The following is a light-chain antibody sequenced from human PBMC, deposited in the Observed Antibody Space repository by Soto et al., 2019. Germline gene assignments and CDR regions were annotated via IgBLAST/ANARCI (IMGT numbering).Light chain of an antibody. CDR3: SSYTSTNTPYV. V-gene: IGLV2-14*01. J-gene: IGLJ1*01. CDR1: SSDVGAYNF. Sequence: QSVLTQPASVSGSPGQSITISCTGSSSDVGAYNFVSWYQHHPGRAPKLILYEVTTRPSGVSSRFPGSKSGNTASLTISGLQADDEATYYCSSYTSTNTPYVFGTGTKV. CDR2: EVT.